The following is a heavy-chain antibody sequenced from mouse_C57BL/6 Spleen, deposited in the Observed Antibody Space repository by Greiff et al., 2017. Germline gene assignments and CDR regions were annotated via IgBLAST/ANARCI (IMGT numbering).Heavy chain of an antibody. CDR1: GYTFTSYW. CDR3: ARGYYGSSPYFAY. Sequence: QVQLQQPGAELVRPGSSVKLSCKASGYTFTSYWMHWVKQRPIQGLEWIGNIDPSDSETHYNQKFKDKATLTVDKSSSTAYIQLSSLTSEDSAVYYCARGYYGSSPYFAYWGQGTTLTVSS. CDR2: IDPSDSET. V-gene: IGHV1-52*01. D-gene: IGHD1-1*01. J-gene: IGHJ2*01.